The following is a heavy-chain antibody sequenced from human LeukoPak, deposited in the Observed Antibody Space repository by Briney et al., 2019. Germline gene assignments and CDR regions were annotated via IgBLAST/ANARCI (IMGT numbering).Heavy chain of an antibody. Sequence: RTSETLSLTCAVYGGSFSGYYWSWIRQPPGKGLEWIGEINHSGSTNYNPSLKSRVTISVDTSKNQFSLKLSSVTAADTAVYYCATSSSWYGRYFGYWGQGTLVTVSS. CDR1: GGSFSGYY. J-gene: IGHJ4*02. CDR2: INHSGST. D-gene: IGHD6-13*01. V-gene: IGHV4-34*01. CDR3: ATSSSWYGRYFGY.